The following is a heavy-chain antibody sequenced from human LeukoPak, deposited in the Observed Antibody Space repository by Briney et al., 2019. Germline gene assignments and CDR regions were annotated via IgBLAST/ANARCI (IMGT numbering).Heavy chain of an antibody. CDR2: IYYSGST. CDR1: GGSISSSSYY. Sequence: SETLSLTCTVSGGSISSSSYYWGWIRQPPGKGLEWIGSIYYSGSTYYNPSLKSRVTISVDTSRNQFSLKLTSVTAADTAVYYCARDPPSIAAAGREGYWGQGTLVTVSS. V-gene: IGHV4-39*02. CDR3: ARDPPSIAAAGREGY. J-gene: IGHJ4*02. D-gene: IGHD6-13*01.